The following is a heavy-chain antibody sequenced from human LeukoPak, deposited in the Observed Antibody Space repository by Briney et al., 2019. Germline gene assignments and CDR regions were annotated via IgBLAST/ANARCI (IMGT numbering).Heavy chain of an antibody. D-gene: IGHD2-21*02. CDR3: ARGYCSGDCFTLFDY. Sequence: ASVKVSCKASGYTFTGYYLHWVRQAPGQGLEWMGWINPNSGGTNYAQKFQGRVTMTRDTSISTAYMELSSLRSDDTAVYYCARGYCSGDCFTLFDYWGQGTLVTVSS. CDR1: GYTFTGYY. V-gene: IGHV1-2*02. CDR2: INPNSGGT. J-gene: IGHJ4*02.